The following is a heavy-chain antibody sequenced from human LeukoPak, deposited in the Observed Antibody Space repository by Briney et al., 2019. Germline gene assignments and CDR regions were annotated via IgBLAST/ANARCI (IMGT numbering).Heavy chain of an antibody. CDR3: ARMGLPGAFDI. D-gene: IGHD2-2*01. V-gene: IGHV3-74*01. Sequence: GGSLRLSCAASGFTFTSYWTHWVRQAPGRGLVWVSRTNSDGSITNYADSVKGRFTISRDNAKNTLYLQMNSLRAEDTAVYYCARMGLPGAFDIWGQGTMVTVSS. J-gene: IGHJ3*02. CDR1: GFTFTSYW. CDR2: TNSDGSIT.